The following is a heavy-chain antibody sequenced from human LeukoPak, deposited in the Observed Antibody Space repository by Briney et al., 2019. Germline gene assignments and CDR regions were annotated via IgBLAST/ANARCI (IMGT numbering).Heavy chain of an antibody. CDR2: ISYDGSNK. CDR3: VRGVPDGVVDY. Sequence: GGSLRLSCAASGFTFSSYAMHWVRQAPGKGLEWVAVISYDGSNKYYADSVKGRFTISRDNSKNTLYLQMNSLRAEDTAVYYCVRGVPDGVVDYWGQGTLVTVSS. CDR1: GFTFSSYA. D-gene: IGHD1-14*01. J-gene: IGHJ4*02. V-gene: IGHV3-30*04.